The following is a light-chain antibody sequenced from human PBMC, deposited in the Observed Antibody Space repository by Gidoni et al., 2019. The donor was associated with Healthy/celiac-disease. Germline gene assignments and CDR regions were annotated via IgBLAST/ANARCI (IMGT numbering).Light chain of an antibody. CDR2: KSS. CDR3: QQYNSYSRT. V-gene: IGKV1-5*03. Sequence: DIQMTQSPSTLSASVGDRVTITCRASQSISSLLAWYQQKPGKAHKLLIYKSSSVESGVPSRFSGSGSGTEFTSTISSLQPDDFATYYCQQYNSYSRTFGQGTKVEIK. CDR1: QSISSL. J-gene: IGKJ1*01.